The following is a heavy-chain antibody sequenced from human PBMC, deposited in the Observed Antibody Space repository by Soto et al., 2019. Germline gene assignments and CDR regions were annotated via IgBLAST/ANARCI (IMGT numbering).Heavy chain of an antibody. J-gene: IGHJ6*02. Sequence: QVQLVQSGAEVKKPGSSVKVSCKASGGTFSSYAISWVRQAPGQGLEWMGGIIPIFGTANYAQKFQGRVTISEDESTSTAYMELSSLRSEDTAVYYCARERITMVRGAPSFYYYGMDVWGQGTTVTVSS. D-gene: IGHD3-10*01. CDR3: ARERITMVRGAPSFYYYGMDV. V-gene: IGHV1-69*01. CDR1: GGTFSSYA. CDR2: IIPIFGTA.